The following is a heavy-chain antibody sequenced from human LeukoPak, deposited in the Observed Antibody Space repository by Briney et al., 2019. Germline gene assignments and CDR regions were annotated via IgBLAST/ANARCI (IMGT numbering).Heavy chain of an antibody. J-gene: IGHJ1*01. V-gene: IGHV3-23*01. CDR2: ISGRGDGT. CDR1: GFTFSDYA. CDR3: AKSGDGAAFFQH. Sequence: PGGSLRLSCAASGFTFSDYAMSWVRQAPGKGLEWLATISGRGDGTYYADSAKGRFTISRDNSKSTLYLQISSLRVDSTAIYYCAKSGDGAAFFQHWGQGTLVTVSS. D-gene: IGHD4/OR15-4a*01.